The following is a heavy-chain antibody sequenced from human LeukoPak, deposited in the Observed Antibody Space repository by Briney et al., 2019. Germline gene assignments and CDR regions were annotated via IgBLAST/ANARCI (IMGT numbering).Heavy chain of an antibody. CDR2: ISYDGSNK. CDR3: ARAVSNYDILTGYYIGSKYYYGMDV. D-gene: IGHD3-9*01. V-gene: IGHV3-30-3*01. Sequence: GGSLRLSCAASGFTFSSYAMHWVRQAPGKGLEWVAVISYDGSNKYYADSVKGRFTISRDNSKNTLYLQMNSLRAEDTAVYYCARAVSNYDILTGYYIGSKYYYGMDVWGQGTMVTVSS. J-gene: IGHJ6*02. CDR1: GFTFSSYA.